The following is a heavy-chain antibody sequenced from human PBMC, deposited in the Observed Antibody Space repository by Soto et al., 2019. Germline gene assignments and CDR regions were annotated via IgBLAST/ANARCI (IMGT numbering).Heavy chain of an antibody. Sequence: SETLSLTCTVSGGSISSYYWSWIRQPPGKGLEWIGYIYYSGSTNYNPSLKSRVTISVDTSKNQFSLKLSSVSTGSMLVLTMTNMDPVDTATYYCAHTPGATMIVVAFDYWGQGTLVTVSS. CDR3: TNMDPVDTATYYCAHTPGATMIVVAFDY. D-gene: IGHD3-22*01. V-gene: IGHV4-59*01. J-gene: IGHJ4*02. CDR2: IYYSGST. CDR1: GGSISSYY.